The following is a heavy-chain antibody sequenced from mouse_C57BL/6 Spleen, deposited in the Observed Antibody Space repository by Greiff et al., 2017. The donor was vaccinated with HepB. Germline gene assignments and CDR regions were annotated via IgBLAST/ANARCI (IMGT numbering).Heavy chain of an antibody. CDR1: GYTFTSYW. D-gene: IGHD1-1*01. CDR3: AREGLSGSSHYYAMDY. V-gene: IGHV1-64*01. Sequence: QVQLQQPGAELVKPGASVKLSCKASGYTFTSYWMHWVKQRPGQGLEWMGMIHPNSGSTNYNEKFKSKATLTVDKSSSTAYMQLSSLTSEDSAVYYCAREGLSGSSHYYAMDYWGQGTSVTVSS. CDR2: IHPNSGST. J-gene: IGHJ4*01.